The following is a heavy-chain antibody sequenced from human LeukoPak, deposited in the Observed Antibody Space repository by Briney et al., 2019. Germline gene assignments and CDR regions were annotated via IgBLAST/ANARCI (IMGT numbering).Heavy chain of an antibody. V-gene: IGHV3-13*01. CDR3: ARAAYSSTWYSRYFDL. Sequence: GGSLRLSCAASGFTFSSYDIHGVRQATGKGLEWVSGIGTAGEIYYPGSVKGRFTISRENAKNSLYLQMNSLRAGDTAVYYCARAAYSSTWYSRYFDLWGRGTLVTVSS. CDR1: GFTFSSYD. D-gene: IGHD6-13*01. J-gene: IGHJ2*01. CDR2: IGTAGEI.